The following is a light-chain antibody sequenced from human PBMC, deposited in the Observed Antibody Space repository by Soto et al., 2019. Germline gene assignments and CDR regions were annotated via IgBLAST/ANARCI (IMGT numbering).Light chain of an antibody. CDR2: AAS. CDR3: QKYSSVIT. J-gene: IGKJ5*01. CDR1: QGISNF. Sequence: DIQMTQSPSSLSASVGDRVTITCRASQGISNFLAWYQQKPGKVPKLLISAASTLQSGVPSRFSGSGSGTDFTLTITSLQPEDVATYYCQKYSSVITFGQGPRLEIK. V-gene: IGKV1-27*01.